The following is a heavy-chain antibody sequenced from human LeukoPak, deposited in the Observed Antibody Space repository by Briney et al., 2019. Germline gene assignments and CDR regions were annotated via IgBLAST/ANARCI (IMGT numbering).Heavy chain of an antibody. D-gene: IGHD3-10*01. CDR3: ARDGPGETRVIINLVDY. V-gene: IGHV3-30-3*01. J-gene: IGHJ4*02. CDR2: ISYDGSNK. Sequence: GGSLRLSCAASGFTFSSYPMHWVRQAPGKGLEWVAVISYDGSNKYYADSVKGRFTISRDNSKNTLYLQMNSLRAEDTAVYYCARDGPGETRVIINLVDYWGQGTLVTVSS. CDR1: GFTFSSYP.